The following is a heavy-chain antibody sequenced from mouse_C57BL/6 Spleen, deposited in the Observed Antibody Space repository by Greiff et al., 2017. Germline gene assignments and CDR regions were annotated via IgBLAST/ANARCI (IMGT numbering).Heavy chain of an antibody. V-gene: IGHV15-2*01. CDR1: DSEVFPIAY. CDR3: ASKEGYYYDSSYDWYFDV. Sequence: QVQLKESGSELRSPGSSVKLSCKDFDSEVFPIAYLSWVRQKPGHGFEWIGGILPSIGRTIYGAKFEDKATLDADTLSNTAYLELNNLTSEVSSIYYCASKEGYYYDSSYDWYFDVWGTGTTVTVSS. CDR2: ILPSIGRT. J-gene: IGHJ1*03. D-gene: IGHD1-1*01.